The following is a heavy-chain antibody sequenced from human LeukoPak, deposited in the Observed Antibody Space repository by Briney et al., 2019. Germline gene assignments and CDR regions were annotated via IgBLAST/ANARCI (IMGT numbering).Heavy chain of an antibody. Sequence: GGSLRLSCAASGFTLDDYGTNCVRQAPGKGLEWVSGINWNGDRIGYADSLKGRFTISRDNAKNSLYLQMNSLRAEDTALYYCARLRITIFGVITRGAFDIWGQGTMVTVSS. D-gene: IGHD3-3*01. J-gene: IGHJ3*02. CDR3: ARLRITIFGVITRGAFDI. CDR2: INWNGDRI. V-gene: IGHV3-20*04. CDR1: GFTLDDYG.